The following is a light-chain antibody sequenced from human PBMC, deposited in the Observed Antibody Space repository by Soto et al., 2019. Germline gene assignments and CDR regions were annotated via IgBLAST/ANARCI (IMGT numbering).Light chain of an antibody. V-gene: IGKV3-20*01. CDR3: QQMRY. CDR2: GAS. CDR1: QSVSSSF. Sequence: EIVLTQSPGTLSLSPGERATLSCRASQSVSSSFLAWYQQKPGQAPRLLIYGASSRATSIPDRFSGSGSGTDFTLTISRLEAEDFAVYCCQQMRYFGGGTKVEIK. J-gene: IGKJ4*01.